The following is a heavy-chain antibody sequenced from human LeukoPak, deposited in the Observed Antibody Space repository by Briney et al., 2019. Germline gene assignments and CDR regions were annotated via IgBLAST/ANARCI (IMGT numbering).Heavy chain of an antibody. CDR1: GYTFTGYH. CDR3: ARGPTTYDFWSGYDLDY. Sequence: ASVKVSCKASGYTFTGYHMHWVRPAPGQGLEWMGRNNPNCGGTNYAQKFQVRVTMTRDTSISTAYMELSRLRSDDTAVYYCARGPTTYDFWSGYDLDYWGQGTLVTVSS. J-gene: IGHJ4*02. V-gene: IGHV1-2*06. CDR2: NNPNCGGT. D-gene: IGHD3-3*01.